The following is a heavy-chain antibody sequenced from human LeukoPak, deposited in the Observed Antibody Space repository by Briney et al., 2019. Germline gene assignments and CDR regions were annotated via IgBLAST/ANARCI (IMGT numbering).Heavy chain of an antibody. J-gene: IGHJ4*02. Sequence: SETLSLTCTVSGGSISSYYWSWIRQPPGKGLEWIGYIYYSGSTNYNPSLKSRVTISVDTSKNQFSLKLSSVTAADTAVYYCARDDHYYDSSGYNLDYWGQGTLVTVSS. CDR3: ARDDHYYDSSGYNLDY. CDR2: IYYSGST. D-gene: IGHD3-22*01. V-gene: IGHV4-59*12. CDR1: GGSISSYY.